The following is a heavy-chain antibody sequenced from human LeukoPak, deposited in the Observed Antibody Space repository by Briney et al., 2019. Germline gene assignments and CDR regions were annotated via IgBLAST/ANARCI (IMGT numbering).Heavy chain of an antibody. CDR1: GYTFTSYY. V-gene: IGHV1-46*01. Sequence: GASVKVSCKASGYTFTSYYMHWVRQAPGQGLEWMGIINPSGGSTSYAQKFQGRVTMTRDTSTSTLYMELSSLRSEDTAVYYCAASTRDIVVVPAGFDPWGQGTLVTVSS. J-gene: IGHJ5*02. CDR3: AASTRDIVVVPAGFDP. D-gene: IGHD2-2*01. CDR2: INPSGGST.